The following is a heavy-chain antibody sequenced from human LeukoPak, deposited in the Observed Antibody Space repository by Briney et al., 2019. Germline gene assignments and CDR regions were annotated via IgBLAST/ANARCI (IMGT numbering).Heavy chain of an antibody. CDR1: GFTFSNAW. V-gene: IGHV3-15*01. CDR3: TTGILDY. CDR2: IKSKTDGGTT. Sequence: GGSLRLSCAASGFTFSNAWMSWVRQAPGKGLEWVGSIKSKTDGGTTDYAAPVKGRFTISRDDSKNTLYLQMNSLKTEDTAVYYCTTGILDYWGQGTLVTVSS. J-gene: IGHJ4*02.